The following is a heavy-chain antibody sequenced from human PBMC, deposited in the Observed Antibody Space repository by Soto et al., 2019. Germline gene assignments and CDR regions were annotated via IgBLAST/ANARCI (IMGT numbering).Heavy chain of an antibody. CDR1: GGTFSSYT. J-gene: IGHJ4*02. CDR2: IIPILGIA. Sequence: QVQLVQSGAEVKKPGSSMKVSCKASGGTFSSYTISWVRQAPGQGLEWMGRIIPILGIANYAQKFQGRVTITADKSTSTAYMELSSLRSEDTAVYYCARAPYYDILTGYGDYFDYWGQGTLVTVSS. CDR3: ARAPYYDILTGYGDYFDY. V-gene: IGHV1-69*02. D-gene: IGHD3-9*01.